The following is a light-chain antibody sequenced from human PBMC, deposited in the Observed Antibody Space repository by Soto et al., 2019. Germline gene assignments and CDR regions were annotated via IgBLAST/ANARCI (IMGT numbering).Light chain of an antibody. CDR1: SSNIGSTT. CDR2: SYN. Sequence: QSVLTQPPSASGTPGQRVTISCSGSSSNIGSTTVNWYQQLPGTAPKLLIYSYNQRPSGVPDRFSGYKSGTSASLAISGLQSEDEADYYCAAWDDSLSGVVFGGGTKLTVL. CDR3: AAWDDSLSGVV. J-gene: IGLJ3*02. V-gene: IGLV1-44*01.